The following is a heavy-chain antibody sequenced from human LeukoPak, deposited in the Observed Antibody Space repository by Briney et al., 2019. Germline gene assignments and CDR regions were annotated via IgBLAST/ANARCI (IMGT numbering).Heavy chain of an antibody. V-gene: IGHV4-59*01. Sequence: SETLSLTCTVSGGSISSYYWNWIRQPPGKGLEWIGYIYYSGSTNYNPSLKSRVTISVDTSKNQFSLKLSSVTAADTAVYYCARAAYSGSYHSDYWGQGTLVTVSS. J-gene: IGHJ4*02. CDR2: IYYSGST. CDR1: GGSISSYY. CDR3: ARAAYSGSYHSDY. D-gene: IGHD1-26*01.